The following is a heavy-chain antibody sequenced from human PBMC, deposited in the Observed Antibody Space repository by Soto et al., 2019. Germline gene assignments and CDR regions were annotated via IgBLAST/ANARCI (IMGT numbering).Heavy chain of an antibody. V-gene: IGHV4-39*01. CDR1: GGSISSSSYY. CDR3: ARKDSGYVACFDY. CDR2: IYYSGST. Sequence: SGTLSLTCTVSGGSISSSSYYWGWIRQPPGKGLEWIGSIYYSGSTYYNPSLKSRVTISVDTSKNQFSLKLSSVTAADTAVYYCARKDSGYVACFDYWGQGTLVPVSS. D-gene: IGHD5-12*01. J-gene: IGHJ4*02.